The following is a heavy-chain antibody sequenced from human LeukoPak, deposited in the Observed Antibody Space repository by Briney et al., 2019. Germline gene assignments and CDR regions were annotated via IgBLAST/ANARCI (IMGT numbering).Heavy chain of an antibody. Sequence: GGSLRLSCAASGFTFSSYGMHWVRQAPGKGLEWVAVIWYDGSNKYYADSVKGRFTISRDNSKNTLYLQMNSPRAEDTAVYYCARDMMDTAMVVYLHYGMDVWGQGTTVTVSS. CDR2: IWYDGSNK. CDR3: ARDMMDTAMVVYLHYGMDV. D-gene: IGHD5-18*01. V-gene: IGHV3-33*01. J-gene: IGHJ6*02. CDR1: GFTFSSYG.